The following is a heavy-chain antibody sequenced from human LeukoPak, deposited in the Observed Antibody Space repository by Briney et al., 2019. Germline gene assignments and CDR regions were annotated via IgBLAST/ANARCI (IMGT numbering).Heavy chain of an antibody. V-gene: IGHV3-23*01. Sequence: GGSLRLSCAASGFTFSSYAMSWVRQAPGKGLEWVSAISGSGGSTYYADSVKGRFTISRDNSKNTLYLQMNSLRAEDTAVYYCAKTSQAYDIMTGYYIHGMDVWGQGTTVTVSS. CDR1: GFTFSSYA. D-gene: IGHD3-9*01. CDR2: ISGSGGST. CDR3: AKTSQAYDIMTGYYIHGMDV. J-gene: IGHJ6*02.